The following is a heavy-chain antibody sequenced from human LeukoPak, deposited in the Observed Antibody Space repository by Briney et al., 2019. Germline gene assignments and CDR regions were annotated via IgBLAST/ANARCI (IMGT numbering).Heavy chain of an antibody. Sequence: SETLSLTCSVSGGSISNYYWSWIRQPPGKALEWIGYIYYTGTTKYNPSLKSRATISLDTSKNQFSLKLTSVTAADTALFFCARGYDIDVWGQGTTVTVSS. CDR1: GGSISNYY. CDR3: ARGYDIDV. CDR2: IYYTGTT. V-gene: IGHV4-59*01. J-gene: IGHJ6*02.